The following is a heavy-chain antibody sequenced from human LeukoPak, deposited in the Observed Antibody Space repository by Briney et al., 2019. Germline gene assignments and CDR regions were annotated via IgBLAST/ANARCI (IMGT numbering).Heavy chain of an antibody. D-gene: IGHD1-26*01. CDR1: GGTFSSYA. J-gene: IGHJ5*02. CDR2: IIPIFGTA. V-gene: IGHV1-69*05. CDR3: AREVGANWFDP. Sequence: ASVKVSCKASGGTFSSYAISWLRQAPGQGLEWMGRIIPIFGTANYAQKFQGRVTITTDESTSTAYMELSSLRSEDTAVYYCAREVGANWFDPWGQGTLVTVSS.